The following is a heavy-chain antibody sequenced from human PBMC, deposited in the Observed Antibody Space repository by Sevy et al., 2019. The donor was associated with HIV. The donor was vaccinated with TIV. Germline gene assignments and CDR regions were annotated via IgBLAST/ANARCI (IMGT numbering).Heavy chain of an antibody. Sequence: GGSLRLSCAASGFTFSSYGMHWVRQAPGKGLEWVAVISYDGSNKYYADSVKGRLTISRDNSKNTLYLQMNSLRAEDTAVYYCAKEYTAMDPNDYYYYGMDVWGQGTTVTVSS. CDR3: AKEYTAMDPNDYYYYGMDV. CDR2: ISYDGSNK. J-gene: IGHJ6*02. V-gene: IGHV3-30*18. D-gene: IGHD5-18*01. CDR1: GFTFSSYG.